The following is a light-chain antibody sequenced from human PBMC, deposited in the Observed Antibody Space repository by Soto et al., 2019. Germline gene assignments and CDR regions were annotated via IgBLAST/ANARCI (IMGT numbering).Light chain of an antibody. CDR3: MQGTHWPPIT. Sequence: DVVVTQSPLSLPVTLGQAASISCRSSQSLVYSDGNTYLSWFQQRPGQSPRRLIYKVSNRDSGVPERFSGSGSGTDFTLKISRVEAEDVGVYYCMQGTHWPPITFGQGTRLEIK. V-gene: IGKV2-30*01. CDR1: QSLVYSDGNTY. J-gene: IGKJ5*01. CDR2: KVS.